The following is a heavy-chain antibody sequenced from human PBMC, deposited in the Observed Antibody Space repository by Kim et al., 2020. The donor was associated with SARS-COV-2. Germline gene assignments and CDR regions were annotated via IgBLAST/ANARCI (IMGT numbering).Heavy chain of an antibody. Sequence: SETLSLTCTVSGGSISSGGYYWSWIRQHPGKGLEWIGYIYYSGSTYYNPSLKSRVTISVDTSKNQFSLKLSSVTAADTAVYYCARGEGSVVVIAPKGYWYFDLWGRGTLVTVSS. CDR3: ARGEGSVVVIAPKGYWYFDL. J-gene: IGHJ2*01. V-gene: IGHV4-31*03. CDR2: IYYSGST. D-gene: IGHD2-21*01. CDR1: GGSISSGGYY.